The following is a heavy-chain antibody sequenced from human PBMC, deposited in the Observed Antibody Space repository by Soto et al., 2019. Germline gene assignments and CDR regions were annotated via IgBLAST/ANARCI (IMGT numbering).Heavy chain of an antibody. Sequence: PGGSLRLSCAASGFTFSSYAMHWVRQAPGKGLEWVAVISYDGSNKYYADSVKGRFTISRDNSKNTLYLQMNSLRAEDTAVYYCATMGMIDYWGQGTLVTV. CDR2: ISYDGSNK. V-gene: IGHV3-30-3*01. CDR1: GFTFSSYA. CDR3: ATMGMIDY. J-gene: IGHJ4*02. D-gene: IGHD3-22*01.